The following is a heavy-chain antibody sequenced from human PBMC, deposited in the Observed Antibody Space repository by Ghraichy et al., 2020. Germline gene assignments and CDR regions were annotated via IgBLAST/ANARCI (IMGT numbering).Heavy chain of an antibody. D-gene: IGHD6-13*01. J-gene: IGHJ6*02. Sequence: GGSLRLSCVASGLMFSPNSMNWVRQAPGKGLEWVASISSSTRYIYYADSVKGRFTISSGNAQNSQYLQMHSLRSEATAGYYCSGGGGAGTPVLYHMDVWGLGTTVTVSS. CDR1: GLMFSPNS. CDR3: SGGGGAGTPVLYHMDV. CDR2: ISSSTRYI. V-gene: IGHV3-21*01.